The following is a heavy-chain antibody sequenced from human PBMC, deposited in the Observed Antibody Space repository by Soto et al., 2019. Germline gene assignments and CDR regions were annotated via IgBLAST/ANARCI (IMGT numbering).Heavy chain of an antibody. CDR3: ARLTAYSIKKDVDDVES. J-gene: IGHJ5*02. CDR1: GGSISSSSYY. V-gene: IGHV4-39*01. D-gene: IGHD4-4*01. CDR2: IYYSGST. Sequence: QLQLQESGPGLVKPSETLSLTCTVSGGSISSSSYYWGWLRQPPGKGLEWIGSIYYSGSTDYNPSLKSLVTISVDTSKNHFSLKLSSVTAADTAVYYCARLTAYSIKKDVDDVESWGKGTLVTVS.